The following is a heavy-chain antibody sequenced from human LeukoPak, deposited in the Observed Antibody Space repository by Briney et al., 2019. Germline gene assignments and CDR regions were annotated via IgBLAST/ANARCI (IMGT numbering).Heavy chain of an antibody. CDR3: AREAAAGQGYFDY. J-gene: IGHJ4*02. CDR2: ISYDGSNK. CDR1: GFTFSSYA. Sequence: GGSLRLSCAASGFTFSSYAMHWVRQAPGKGLEWVAVISYDGSNKYYADSVKGLFTISRDNSKNTLYLQMNSLRAEDTAVYYCAREAAAGQGYFDYWGQGTLVTVSS. V-gene: IGHV3-30-3*01. D-gene: IGHD6-13*01.